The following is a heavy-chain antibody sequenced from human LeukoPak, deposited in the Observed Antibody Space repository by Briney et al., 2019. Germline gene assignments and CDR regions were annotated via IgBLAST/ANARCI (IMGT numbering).Heavy chain of an antibody. Sequence: GGSLRLSCAASGFTFSSYGMHWVRQAPGKGLEWVAVIWYDGSNKYYADSVKGRFTISRDNSKNTLYLQMNSLRAEDTAVYYCARVKGQDFWSGYYSYYFDYWGQGTLVTVSS. CDR3: ARVKGQDFWSGYYSYYFDY. V-gene: IGHV3-33*01. CDR2: IWYDGSNK. J-gene: IGHJ4*02. CDR1: GFTFSSYG. D-gene: IGHD3-3*01.